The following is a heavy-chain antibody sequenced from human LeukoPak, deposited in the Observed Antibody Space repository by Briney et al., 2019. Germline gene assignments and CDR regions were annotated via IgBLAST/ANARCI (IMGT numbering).Heavy chain of an antibody. D-gene: IGHD2-21*02. CDR2: INRRGHT. J-gene: IGHJ4*02. CDR3: AKEVDCPSDCLFFHS. V-gene: IGHV3-43*01. CDR1: DFTFDRFT. Sequence: GGSLRLSCAASDFTFDRFTIHWVRQTPGKGLEWVSLINRRGHTFYADSVKGRFTISRDNSRNSVFLQMNSLRPEDTALYHCAKEVDCPSDCLFFHSWGQGTLVTVSS.